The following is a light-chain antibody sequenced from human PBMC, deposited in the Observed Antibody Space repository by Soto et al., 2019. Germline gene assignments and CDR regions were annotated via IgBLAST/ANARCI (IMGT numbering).Light chain of an antibody. Sequence: QSVLTQPRSVSGSPGQSVTISCTGTSSDVGTYHFVSWYQQHPGKAPKLMIYDVRKRPSGVPDRFSGSRSGNTASLTISGLQAEDEADYYCCSYAGTYAVTYTFHVVFGGGTKLTVL. J-gene: IGLJ2*01. CDR2: DVR. CDR1: SSDVGTYHF. V-gene: IGLV2-11*01. CDR3: CSYAGTYAVTYTFHVV.